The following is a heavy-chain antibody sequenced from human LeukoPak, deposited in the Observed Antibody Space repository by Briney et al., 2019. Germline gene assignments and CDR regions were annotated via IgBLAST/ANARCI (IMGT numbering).Heavy chain of an antibody. D-gene: IGHD5-12*01. V-gene: IGHV4-34*01. CDR1: GGSFSGYY. CDR3: ASNSPDVDIVATDAFDI. CDR2: INHSGST. Sequence: KPSETLSLTCAVYGGSFSGYYWSWIRQPPGKGLEWIGEINHSGSTNYNPSPKSRVTISVDTSKNQFSLKLSSVTAADTAVYYCASNSPDVDIVATDAFDIWGQGTMVTVSS. J-gene: IGHJ3*02.